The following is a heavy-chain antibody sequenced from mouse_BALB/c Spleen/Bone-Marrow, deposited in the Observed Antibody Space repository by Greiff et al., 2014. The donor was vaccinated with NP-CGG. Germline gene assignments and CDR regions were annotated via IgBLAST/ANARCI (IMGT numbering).Heavy chain of an antibody. CDR3: ARALTGTWFAY. Sequence: VKLMESGPELVKPGASVKISCKASGYTFTRYYIHWVKQRPGQGLEWIGWIYPGNVNTKYNEKFKDKATLTADKSSSTAYMQLSSLTSEDSAVYFCARALTGTWFAYWGQGTPVTVSA. D-gene: IGHD4-1*01. CDR2: IYPGNVNT. CDR1: GYTFTRYY. J-gene: IGHJ3*01. V-gene: IGHV1S56*01.